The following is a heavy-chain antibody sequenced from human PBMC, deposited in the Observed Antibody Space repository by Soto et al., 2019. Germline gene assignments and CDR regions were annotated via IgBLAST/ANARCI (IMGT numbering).Heavy chain of an antibody. CDR1: GFTFSSYA. CDR3: ARQLYDFWSGYHDY. V-gene: IGHV3-30-3*01. CDR2: ISYDGSNK. Sequence: QVQLVESGGGVVQPGRSLRLSCAASGFTFSSYAMHWVRQAPGKGLEWVAVISYDGSNKYYADSVKGRFTISRDNSKNTLYLQMNSLRAEDTAVYYCARQLYDFWSGYHDYWGQGTLVTVSS. D-gene: IGHD3-3*01. J-gene: IGHJ4*02.